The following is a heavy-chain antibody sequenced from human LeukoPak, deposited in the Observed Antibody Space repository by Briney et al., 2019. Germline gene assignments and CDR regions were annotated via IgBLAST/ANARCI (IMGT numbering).Heavy chain of an antibody. V-gene: IGHV4-31*03. CDR2: IYYSGST. J-gene: IGHJ4*02. CDR1: GGSISSGGYY. CDR3: ARDRHTQGRVFDY. D-gene: IGHD3-10*01. Sequence: SETLSLTCTVSGGSISSGGYYWSWIRQHPGKGLEWIGYIYYSGSTYYNPSLKSRVTTSVDASKNQFSLKLSSVTAADTAVYYCARDRHTQGRVFDYWGQGTLVTVSS.